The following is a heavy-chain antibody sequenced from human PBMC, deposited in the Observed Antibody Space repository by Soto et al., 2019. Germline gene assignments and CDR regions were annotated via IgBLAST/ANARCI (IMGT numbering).Heavy chain of an antibody. D-gene: IGHD3-3*01. V-gene: IGHV1-18*01. J-gene: IGHJ6*02. Sequence: QVQLVQSGAEVKKPGASVKVSCKASGYTFTSYGISWVRQAPGQGLEWMGWISAYNGNTNYAQKLQGRVTMTTDTSTSTAYMELRSLRSDDTDVYYCARDRHYDFWSGYYYYYYGMDVWGQGTTVTVSS. CDR1: GYTFTSYG. CDR2: ISAYNGNT. CDR3: ARDRHYDFWSGYYYYYYGMDV.